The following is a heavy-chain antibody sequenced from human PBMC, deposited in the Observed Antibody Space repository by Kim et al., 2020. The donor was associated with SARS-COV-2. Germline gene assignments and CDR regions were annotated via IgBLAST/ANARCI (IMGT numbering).Heavy chain of an antibody. CDR3: MKGGWGWIWDH. V-gene: IGHV3-23*01. CDR2: IDGSDGTT. Sequence: GGSLRLSCTTSVFTFTGYAMSWVRQAPGKGLEWVSSIDGSDGTTYYADSVKGRFTISRDNSKNTLYLQMNSLRADDTAVYYCMKGGWGWIWDHWGQGT. CDR1: VFTFTGYA. D-gene: IGHD2-2*03. J-gene: IGHJ4*02.